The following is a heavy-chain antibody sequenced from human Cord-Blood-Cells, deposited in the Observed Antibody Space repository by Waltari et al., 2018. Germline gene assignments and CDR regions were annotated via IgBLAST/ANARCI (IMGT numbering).Heavy chain of an antibody. V-gene: IGHV3-30*04. CDR3: VPAQARLSYY. J-gene: IGHJ6*01. CDR1: GFTFSSYA. D-gene: IGHD6-19*01. CDR2: ISYDGSYK. Sequence: QVQLVESGEGVVQPGRSLRLSCAASGFTFSSYAMHWVRQAPGRGVEWMAVISYDGSYKYYTDSAESYSTTSRDNSQNMLYMQRYRRRVDGASVSSCVPAQARLSYY.